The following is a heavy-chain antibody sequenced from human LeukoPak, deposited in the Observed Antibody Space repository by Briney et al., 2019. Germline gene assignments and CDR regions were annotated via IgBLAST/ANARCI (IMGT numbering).Heavy chain of an antibody. J-gene: IGHJ4*02. CDR1: GFTFSDYY. CDR3: AILTGLDY. Sequence: GGSLRLSCAASGFTFSDYYMSWIRQAPGKGLEWVSYISSGSTIYYADSVKGRFTISRDNAKNSLYLQMNSLRAEDTAVYYCAILTGLDYWGQGTLVTVSS. D-gene: IGHD1-20*01. V-gene: IGHV3-11*01. CDR2: ISSGSTI.